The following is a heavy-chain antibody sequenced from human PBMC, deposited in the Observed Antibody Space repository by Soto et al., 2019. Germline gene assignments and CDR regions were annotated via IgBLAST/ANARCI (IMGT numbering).Heavy chain of an antibody. J-gene: IGHJ1*01. D-gene: IGHD3-22*01. CDR2: INPSGGST. V-gene: IGHV1-46*01. CDR3: ARDGHYYDSSGYCFQH. CDR1: GYTFTSYY. Sequence: GASVKVSCKASGYTFTSYYMHWVRQTPGQGLEWMGIINPSGGSTSYAQKFQGRVTMTRDTSTSTVYMELSSLRSEDTAVYYCARDGHYYDSSGYCFQHWGQGTLVTVSS.